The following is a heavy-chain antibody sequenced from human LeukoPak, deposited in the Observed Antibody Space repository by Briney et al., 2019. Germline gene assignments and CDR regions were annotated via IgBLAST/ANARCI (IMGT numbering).Heavy chain of an antibody. J-gene: IGHJ4*02. D-gene: IGHD6-13*01. CDR1: GGSISSSSYY. CDR2: IYYSGST. Sequence: SETLSLTCTVSGGSISSSSYYWGWIRQPPGKGLEWIGSIYYSGSTYYNPSLKSRVTISVDTSKNQFSLKLSSVTAADTAVYYCARGRTGIAAAGNGAWGQGTLVTVSS. V-gene: IGHV4-39*01. CDR3: ARGRTGIAAAGNGA.